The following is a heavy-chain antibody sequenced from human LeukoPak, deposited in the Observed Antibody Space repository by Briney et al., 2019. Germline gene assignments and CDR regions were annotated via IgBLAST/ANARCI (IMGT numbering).Heavy chain of an antibody. J-gene: IGHJ5*02. D-gene: IGHD3-10*01. CDR3: AKGMVRGVIKRDWFDP. CDR2: IIPILGIA. V-gene: IGHV1-69*04. CDR1: GGTFSSYA. Sequence: SVKVSCKASGGTFSSYAISWVRQAPGQGLEWMGRIIPILGIANYAQKFQGRVTITADKSMSTAYMELSSLRSEDTAVYYCAKGMVRGVIKRDWFDPWGQGTLVTVSS.